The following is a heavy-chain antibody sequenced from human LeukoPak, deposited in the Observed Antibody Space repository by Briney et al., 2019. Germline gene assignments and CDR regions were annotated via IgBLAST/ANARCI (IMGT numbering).Heavy chain of an antibody. V-gene: IGHV3-30-3*01. J-gene: IGHJ4*02. D-gene: IGHD3-3*01. Sequence: GGSLRLSCAASGFTFSSYAVHWVRQAPGKGLEWVAVISYDGSNKYYADSVKGRFTISRDNSKNTLYLQMNSLRAEDTAVYYCASWDFGVVITQNLPFDYWGQGTLVTVSS. CDR1: GFTFSSYA. CDR2: ISYDGSNK. CDR3: ASWDFGVVITQNLPFDY.